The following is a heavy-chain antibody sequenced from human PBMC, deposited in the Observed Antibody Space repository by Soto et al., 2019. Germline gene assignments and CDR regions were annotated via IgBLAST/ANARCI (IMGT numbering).Heavy chain of an antibody. D-gene: IGHD1-26*01. V-gene: IGHV1-2*02. CDR1: GYTFSDYY. J-gene: IGHJ4*02. Sequence: ASVKVSCKASGYTFSDYYIHWVRQAPGQGLEWMGWINPSNEVTTFSEFFQGRITMTRDTSTNTVHMELNRLTSDDTAVYYCMRGGWGDSPIDYWGQGTQVTVSS. CDR2: INPSNEVT. CDR3: MRGGWGDSPIDY.